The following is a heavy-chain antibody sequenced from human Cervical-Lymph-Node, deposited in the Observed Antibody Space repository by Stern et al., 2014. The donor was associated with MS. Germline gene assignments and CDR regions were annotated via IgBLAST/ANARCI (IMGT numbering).Heavy chain of an antibody. D-gene: IGHD2-15*01. CDR2: IRHGGSNK. CDR1: GFTFSSYG. J-gene: IGHJ4*02. Sequence: VQLVESGGDVVQPGRSLRLSCAASGFTFSSYGMHWVRQAPGKGLEWVAVIRHGGSNKNYALSFKGRFTLSRDNSKNTLYLQMNSLRAEGTAVYYCASGLFCSGGSCYWSYFDYWGQGTLVTVSS. CDR3: ASGLFCSGGSCYWSYFDY. V-gene: IGHV3-33*01.